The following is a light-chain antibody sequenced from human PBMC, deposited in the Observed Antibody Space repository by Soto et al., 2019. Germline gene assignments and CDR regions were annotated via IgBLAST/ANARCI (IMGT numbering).Light chain of an antibody. J-gene: IGKJ1*01. CDR3: QQYYSFWT. V-gene: IGKV1-5*03. CDR2: AAS. Sequence: DIQMTQSPSFLSASLGDRVTIACRASRNVDKWLAWYHQKPGKAPRLLIYAASNLERGVPSRFGGSGSGTEFTLTINSLQPDDVGNYYCQQYYSFWTFGQGTTVEIK. CDR1: RNVDKW.